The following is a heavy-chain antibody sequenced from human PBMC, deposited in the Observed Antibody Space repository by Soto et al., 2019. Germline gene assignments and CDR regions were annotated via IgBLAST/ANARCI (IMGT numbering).Heavy chain of an antibody. Sequence: PSQTLSLTCVISGDSVSSNSAAWNWIRQSPSRGLEWLGRTYYRSKWYNDYAVSVKSRITVNPDTSKNQFSLQLNSVTPEDTAVYYCAREIVVVVAATIFDYWGQGTLVTV. D-gene: IGHD2-15*01. J-gene: IGHJ4*02. CDR1: GDSVSSNSAA. V-gene: IGHV6-1*01. CDR3: AREIVVVVAATIFDY. CDR2: TYYRSKWYN.